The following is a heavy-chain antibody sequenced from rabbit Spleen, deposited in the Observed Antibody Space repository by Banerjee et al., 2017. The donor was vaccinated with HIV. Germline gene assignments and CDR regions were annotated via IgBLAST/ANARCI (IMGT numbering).Heavy chain of an antibody. Sequence: EESGGDLVKPEGSLTLTCTASGFSFSSSYWICWVRQAPGKGLEWIACIYAGSSGNAYYASWAKGRFTISKTSSTTVTLQMTSLTAADTATYFCARGYVDSTYYNWVSYFNLWGPGTLVTVS. D-gene: IGHD8-1*01. V-gene: IGHV1S45*01. CDR3: ARGYVDSTYYNWVSYFNL. CDR2: IYAGSSGNA. CDR1: GFSFSSSYW. J-gene: IGHJ4*01.